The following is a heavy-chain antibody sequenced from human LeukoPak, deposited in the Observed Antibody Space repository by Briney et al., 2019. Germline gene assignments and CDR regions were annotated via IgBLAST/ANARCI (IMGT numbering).Heavy chain of an antibody. CDR3: ARVGRVGGSGSMYGIDV. V-gene: IGHV4-59*01. D-gene: IGHD3-10*01. CDR2: IYYSGST. CDR1: GGSISSYY. J-gene: IGHJ6*02. Sequence: SETLSLTCTVSGGSISSYYWSWIRQPPGKGLEWMGYIYYSGSTNYNPSLKSRVTISVDTSKNQFSLKLSSVTAADTAVYYCARVGRVGGSGSMYGIDVWGQGTTVTVSS.